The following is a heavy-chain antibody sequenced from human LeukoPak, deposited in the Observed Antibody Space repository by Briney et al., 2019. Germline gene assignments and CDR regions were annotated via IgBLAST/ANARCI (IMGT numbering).Heavy chain of an antibody. V-gene: IGHV4-59*01. CDR3: ARAMYSGSYYYYYGMDV. CDR1: GGSISSYY. CDR2: IYYSGST. D-gene: IGHD1-26*01. J-gene: IGHJ6*02. Sequence: SETLSLTCTVSGGSISSYYWSWIRQPPGKGLEWIGYIYYSGSTNYNTSLRSRVTISVDTSKNQFSLKLSSVTAADTAVYYCARAMYSGSYYYYYGMDVWGQGTTVTVSS.